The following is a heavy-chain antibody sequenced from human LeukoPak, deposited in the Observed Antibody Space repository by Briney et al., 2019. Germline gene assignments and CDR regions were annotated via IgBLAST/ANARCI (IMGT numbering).Heavy chain of an antibody. CDR1: GGSISSSSYY. CDR3: ARDGRRGMLSMANN. J-gene: IGHJ4*02. D-gene: IGHD2-8*01. Sequence: SETLSLTCTVSGGSISSSSYYWGWIRQPPGKGLEWIGSIYYSGSTYYNPSLKGRVTISVDTSKNQFSLKLSSVTAADTAVYYCARDGRRGMLSMANNWGQGTLVTVSS. CDR2: IYYSGST. V-gene: IGHV4-39*07.